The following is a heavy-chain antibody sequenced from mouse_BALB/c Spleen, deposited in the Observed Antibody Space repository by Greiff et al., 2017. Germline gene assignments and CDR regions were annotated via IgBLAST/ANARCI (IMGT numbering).Heavy chain of an antibody. J-gene: IGHJ4*01. D-gene: IGHD2-3*01. CDR2: SRNKANDYTT. CDR3: ARDAYDGYYLYYAMDY. V-gene: IGHV7-1*02. Sequence: EVKLVESGGGLVQPGGSLRLSCATSGFTFSDFYMEWVRQPPGTRLEWIAASRNKANDYTTEYSASVKGRFIVSRDTSQSILYLQMNALRAEDTAIYYCARDAYDGYYLYYAMDYWGQGTSVTVSS. CDR1: GFTFSDFY.